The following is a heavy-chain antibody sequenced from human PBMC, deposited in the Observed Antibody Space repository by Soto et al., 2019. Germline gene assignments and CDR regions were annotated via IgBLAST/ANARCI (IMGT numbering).Heavy chain of an antibody. CDR1: GFTFSSYA. D-gene: IGHD1-26*01. CDR2: ISYDGSNK. CDR3: ARDLRTGSYLFDY. J-gene: IGHJ4*02. V-gene: IGHV3-30-3*01. Sequence: ESGGGVVQPGRSLRLSCAASGFTFSSYAMHWVRQAPGKGLEWVAVISYDGSNKYYADSVKGRFTISRDNSKNTLYLQMNSLRAEDTAVYYCARDLRTGSYLFDYWGQGTLVTVSS.